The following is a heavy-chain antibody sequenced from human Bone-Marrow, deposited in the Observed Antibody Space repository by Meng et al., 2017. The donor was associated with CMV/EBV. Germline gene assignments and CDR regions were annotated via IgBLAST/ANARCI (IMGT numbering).Heavy chain of an antibody. CDR1: GGSISGYY. CDR3: ARSYGYYYYGMDV. J-gene: IGHJ6*02. V-gene: IGHV4-59*01. D-gene: IGHD3-10*01. Sequence: SETLSLTCSVSGGSISGYYWSWIRQPPGKGLEWIGYIYSSGSINYNPSLESRVTMSVDTSKNQFSLAFTSVTAADTAVYYCARSYGYYYYGMDVWGQGTAVTVSS. CDR2: IYSSGSI.